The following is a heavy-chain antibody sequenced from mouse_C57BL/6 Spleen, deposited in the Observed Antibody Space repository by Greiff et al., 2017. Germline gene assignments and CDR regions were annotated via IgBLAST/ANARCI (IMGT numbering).Heavy chain of an antibody. Sequence: VQLQQSGAELVRPGASVTLSCKASGYTFTDYEMHWVKQTPVHGLEWIGAIDPETGGTAYNQKFKGKAILTADKSSSTAYMGLRSLTSEDSAVYDCTRGGIYDYDRGFDYWGQGTTLTVSS. V-gene: IGHV1-15*01. CDR2: IDPETGGT. D-gene: IGHD2-4*01. CDR1: GYTFTDYE. CDR3: TRGGIYDYDRGFDY. J-gene: IGHJ2*01.